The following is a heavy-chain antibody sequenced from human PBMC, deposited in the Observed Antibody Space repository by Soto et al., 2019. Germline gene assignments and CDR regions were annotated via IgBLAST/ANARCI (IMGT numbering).Heavy chain of an antibody. CDR3: ARTTPVTKALPSRYVSDT. CDR1: GGSVSNKTYY. V-gene: IGHV4-61*01. CDR2: VYYSGTT. J-gene: IGHJ5*02. D-gene: IGHD4-17*01. Sequence: LSLTCSVSGGSVSNKTYYWSCILQPPGTRLEWIGYVYYSGTTNYNPSLKSRVTISVDLSKNQFFLRLSSVTTADTALHYCARTTPVTKALPSRYVSDTWGQGAPVKVSS.